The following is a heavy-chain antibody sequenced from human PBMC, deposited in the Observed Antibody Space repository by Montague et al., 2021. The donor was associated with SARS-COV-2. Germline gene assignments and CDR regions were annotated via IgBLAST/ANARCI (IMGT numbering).Heavy chain of an antibody. V-gene: IGHV4-4*07. D-gene: IGHD5-18*01. CDR3: ARDGRRLYTYGSLDY. CDR1: GASISSSY. J-gene: IGHJ4*02. Sequence: SETLSLTCTVSGASISSSYWGWIRQTAGKGLEWIGRIDTSGSPKYNPSLKGRVTMSLDTPKNQFSLKVNSVTVADTAMYFCARDGRRLYTYGSLDYWGQGILVTVSS. CDR2: IDTSGSP.